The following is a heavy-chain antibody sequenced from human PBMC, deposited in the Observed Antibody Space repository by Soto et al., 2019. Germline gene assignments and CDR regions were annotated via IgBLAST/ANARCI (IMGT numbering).Heavy chain of an antibody. CDR2: IYHSGTT. J-gene: IGHJ5*02. D-gene: IGHD2-2*01. CDR3: ARSLLTSSWFDP. V-gene: IGHV4-38-2*01. CDR1: GYSISSGYY. Sequence: SETLSLTCVVSGYSISSGYYWGWIRQPPGKGLEWIGSIYHSGTTYYNPSLKSRVTISLDTSRNQFSLKLTSVTAADTAVYYCARSLLTSSWFDPWGQGTLVTVSS.